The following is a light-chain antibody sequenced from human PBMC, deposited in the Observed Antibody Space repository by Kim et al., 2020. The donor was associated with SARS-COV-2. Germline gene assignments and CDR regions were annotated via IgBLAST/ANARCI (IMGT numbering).Light chain of an antibody. CDR3: QQYYSYPWT. CDR2: AAT. Sequence: AIRMTQSPSSFSASTGDRVTITCRASQGISSYLAWYQQKPGKASKLLIYAATTLQSGVPSRFSGSGSGTDFTLTISCLQSEDFATYYCQQYYSYPWTFGQGTKGDIK. J-gene: IGKJ1*01. V-gene: IGKV1-8*01. CDR1: QGISSY.